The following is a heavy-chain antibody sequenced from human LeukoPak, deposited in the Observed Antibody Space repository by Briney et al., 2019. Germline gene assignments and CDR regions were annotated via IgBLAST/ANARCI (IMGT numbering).Heavy chain of an antibody. V-gene: IGHV4-59*01. CDR1: GDSISSYY. CDR2: IYYSGST. CDR3: ARAGLRWADAFDI. Sequence: VKPSETLSLTCTVSGDSISSYYWSWIRQPPGKGLEWIGYIYYSGSTNYNPSLKSRVTISVDTSKNQFSLKLSSVTAADTAVYYCARAGLRWADAFDIWGQGTMVTVSS. J-gene: IGHJ3*02. D-gene: IGHD5-24*01.